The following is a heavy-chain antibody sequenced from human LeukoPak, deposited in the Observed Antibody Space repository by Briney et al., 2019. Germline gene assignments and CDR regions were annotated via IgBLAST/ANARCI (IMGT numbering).Heavy chain of an antibody. J-gene: IGHJ3*02. D-gene: IGHD6-19*01. CDR1: GGSISSSSYY. V-gene: IGHV4-39*07. CDR2: IYYSGST. CDR3: AREERGRIAVAGTRRNAFDI. Sequence: SETLSLTCTVSGGSISSSSYYWGWIRQPPGKGLEWIGSIYYSGSTYYNPSLKSRVTISVDTSKNQFSLKLSSVTAADTAVYYCAREERGRIAVAGTRRNAFDIWGQGTMVTVSS.